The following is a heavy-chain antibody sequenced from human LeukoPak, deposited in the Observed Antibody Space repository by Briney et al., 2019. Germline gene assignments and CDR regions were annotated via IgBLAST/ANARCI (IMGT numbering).Heavy chain of an antibody. Sequence: GGSLRLSCAASGFTFSSYSTNWDRQAPGKGLEWVSSISGSSTYIDYADSVKGRFTISRDNAKNALYLQMDSPRAEDTAVYYCARDHSSGRYFDFWGQGTLVAVSS. CDR2: ISGSSTYI. CDR3: ARDHSSGRYFDF. D-gene: IGHD3-22*01. V-gene: IGHV3-21*01. CDR1: GFTFSSYS. J-gene: IGHJ4*02.